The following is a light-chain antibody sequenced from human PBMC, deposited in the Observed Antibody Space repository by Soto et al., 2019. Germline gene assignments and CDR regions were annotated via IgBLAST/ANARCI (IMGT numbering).Light chain of an antibody. CDR3: HYYDDSPPFP. Sequence: EIVLTQSPGTLSLSPGERATFSCRASQSVSSRYLAWYQQKPGLAPRLLIYGTSSRASGIPDRFSGSGSGTVFSLTISRLEPEDFAVYYCHYYDDSPPFPFGPGTKVDIK. CDR2: GTS. J-gene: IGKJ3*01. V-gene: IGKV3-20*01. CDR1: QSVSSRY.